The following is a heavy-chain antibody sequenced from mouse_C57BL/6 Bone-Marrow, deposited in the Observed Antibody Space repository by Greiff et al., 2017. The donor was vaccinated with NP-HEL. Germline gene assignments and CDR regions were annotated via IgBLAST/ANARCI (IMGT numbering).Heavy chain of an antibody. CDR1: GFTFSSYG. J-gene: IGHJ3*01. CDR3: ARHDIYYYGSSWFAY. D-gene: IGHD1-1*01. Sequence: EVQGVESGGDLVKPGGSLKLSCAASGFTFSSYGMSWVRQTPDKRLEWVATISSGGSYTYYLDSVKGRFTISRDNAKNTLYLQMSSLKSEDTAMYYCARHDIYYYGSSWFAYWGQGTLVTVSA. CDR2: ISSGGSYT. V-gene: IGHV5-6*01.